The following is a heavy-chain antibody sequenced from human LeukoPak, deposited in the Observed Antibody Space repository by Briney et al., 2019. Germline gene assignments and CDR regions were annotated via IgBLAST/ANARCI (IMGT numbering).Heavy chain of an antibody. CDR3: ARDKYEYSSSYFGEATFDY. CDR1: GGSFSGYY. J-gene: IGHJ4*02. Sequence: SETLSLTCAVYGGSFSGYYWSWIRQPPGKGLEWIGEINHSGSTNYNPSLKSRVTISVDTSKNQFSLKLSSVTAADTAVYYCARDKYEYSSSYFGEATFDYWGQGTLVTVSS. D-gene: IGHD6-6*01. CDR2: INHSGST. V-gene: IGHV4-34*01.